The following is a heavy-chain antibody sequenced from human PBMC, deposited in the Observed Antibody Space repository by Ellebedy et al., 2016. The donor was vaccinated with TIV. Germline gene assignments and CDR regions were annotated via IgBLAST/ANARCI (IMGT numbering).Heavy chain of an antibody. CDR3: AKVVLYCTNGVCYPNIAQIDY. J-gene: IGHJ4*02. Sequence: GESLKISCAASGFTFSSYAMSWVRQAPGKGLEWVSAISGSGGSTYYADSVKGRFTISRDNSKNTMYLQMNSLRAEDTAVYYCAKVVLYCTNGVCYPNIAQIDYWGQGTLVTVSS. D-gene: IGHD2-8*01. V-gene: IGHV3-23*01. CDR2: ISGSGGST. CDR1: GFTFSSYA.